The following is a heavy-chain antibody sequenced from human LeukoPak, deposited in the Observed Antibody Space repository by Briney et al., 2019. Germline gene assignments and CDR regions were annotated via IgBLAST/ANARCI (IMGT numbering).Heavy chain of an antibody. D-gene: IGHD6-13*01. CDR1: GYTFTGYY. Sequence: GASVKVSCKASGYTFTGYYMHWVRQAPGQGLEWMGRINPNSGGTNYAQKFQGRVTMTRDTSISTAYMELSRLRSDDTAVYYCAREARSGYSREYYFDYWGQGTLVTVSS. V-gene: IGHV1-2*06. J-gene: IGHJ4*02. CDR3: AREARSGYSREYYFDY. CDR2: INPNSGGT.